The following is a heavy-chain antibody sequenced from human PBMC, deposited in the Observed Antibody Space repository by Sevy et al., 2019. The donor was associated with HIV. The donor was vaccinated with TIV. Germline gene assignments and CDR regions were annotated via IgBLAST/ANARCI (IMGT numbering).Heavy chain of an antibody. Sequence: SETLSLTCTVSGGSITSLYWNWIRQPPGKGLEWIANIYYNGHIKYNPSLKSRVTLSLDTSKNQFSLRLSYVTAADTAMYYCAGENAWGRGYSWGQGTLVTVSS. CDR2: IYYNGHI. CDR1: GGSITSLY. V-gene: IGHV4-59*08. D-gene: IGHD1-26*01. J-gene: IGHJ4*02. CDR3: AGENAWGRGYS.